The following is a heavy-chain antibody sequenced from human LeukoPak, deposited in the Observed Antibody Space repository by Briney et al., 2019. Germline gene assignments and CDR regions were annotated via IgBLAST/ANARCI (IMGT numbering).Heavy chain of an antibody. CDR2: INPNSGGT. CDR1: GYTFTDYY. Sequence: ASVKVSCKASGYTFTDYYMHWVRQATGQGLEWMGWINPNSGGTNYAQKFQGRVTMTRDTSISTAYMELSRLRSDDTAVYYCARDTNDILTGYYKSYYYYMDVWGKGTTVTISS. CDR3: ARDTNDILTGYYKSYYYYMDV. V-gene: IGHV1-2*02. J-gene: IGHJ6*03. D-gene: IGHD3-9*01.